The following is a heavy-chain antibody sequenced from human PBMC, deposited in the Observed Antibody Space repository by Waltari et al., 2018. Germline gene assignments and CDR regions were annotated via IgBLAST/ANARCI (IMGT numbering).Heavy chain of an antibody. J-gene: IGHJ4*02. CDR2: IIPIFGTA. V-gene: IGHV1-69*05. D-gene: IGHD4-17*01. Sequence: QVQLVQSGAEVKKPGSSVKVSCKASGGPFSSYAISWVRQAPGQGLEWMGGIIPIFGTANYAQRFQRRVTITTDESTSTAYMELGSLRSEDTAVYYCARAHTDYYFDYWGQGTLVTVSS. CDR3: ARAHTDYYFDY. CDR1: GGPFSSYA.